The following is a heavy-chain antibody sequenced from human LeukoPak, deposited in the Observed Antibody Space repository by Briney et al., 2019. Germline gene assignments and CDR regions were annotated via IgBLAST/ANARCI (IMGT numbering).Heavy chain of an antibody. Sequence: GGSLRLSCAASGFTFSIYWMHWVRQAPGKGLVWVSRISSEGSSTTYADSVKGRFTISRDNAKDTLYLQMNSLRAEDTAVYYCARGVNTYIDYWGQGTLVTVSS. V-gene: IGHV3-74*01. CDR1: GFTFSIYW. J-gene: IGHJ4*02. CDR2: ISSEGSST. D-gene: IGHD3-16*01. CDR3: ARGVNTYIDY.